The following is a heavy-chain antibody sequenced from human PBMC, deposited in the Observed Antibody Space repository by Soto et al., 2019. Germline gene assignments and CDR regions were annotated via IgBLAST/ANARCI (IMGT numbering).Heavy chain of an antibody. CDR3: ARETTAGARDHGLDV. CDR2: ISSSGTAI. J-gene: IGHJ6*02. CDR1: GFTLSDYY. Sequence: PGGSLRLSCAASGFTLSDYYMSWIRQAPGKALEWVSYISSSGTAIYYAGSVKGRFTISKDNAKNSLYLQMNSLRAEDTAVYYCARETTAGARDHGLDVWGQGTTVTVSS. V-gene: IGHV3-11*01. D-gene: IGHD1-1*01.